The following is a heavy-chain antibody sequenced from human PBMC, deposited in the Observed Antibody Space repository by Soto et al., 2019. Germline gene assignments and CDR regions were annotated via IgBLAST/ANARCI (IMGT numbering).Heavy chain of an antibody. D-gene: IGHD3-10*01. J-gene: IGHJ5*02. CDR3: ARFRSLDP. Sequence: EVQLVESGGGLVQPGGSLRLSCADSGFTFSKYWMSWVRQAPGMGLQWVAGIKEDGSEKYYVDSVKGRFTISRDNAKNSLFLQMNSLRAEDTAVYYCARFRSLDPWGQGILVTVPS. CDR1: GFTFSKYW. V-gene: IGHV3-7*03. CDR2: IKEDGSEK.